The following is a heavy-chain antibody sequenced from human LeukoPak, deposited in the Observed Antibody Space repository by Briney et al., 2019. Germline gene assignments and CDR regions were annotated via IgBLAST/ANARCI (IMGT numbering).Heavy chain of an antibody. CDR2: ISGSGGST. CDR3: AEVGWFYYFDY. J-gene: IGHJ4*02. CDR1: GFTFSSYA. Sequence: GGSLRLSCAASGFTFSSYAMSWVRQAPGKGLEWVSVISGSGGSTYYADSVKGRFTISRDNSKNTLYLQMNSLRAEDTAVYYCAEVGWFYYFDYWGQGTLVTVSS. V-gene: IGHV3-23*01. D-gene: IGHD6-19*01.